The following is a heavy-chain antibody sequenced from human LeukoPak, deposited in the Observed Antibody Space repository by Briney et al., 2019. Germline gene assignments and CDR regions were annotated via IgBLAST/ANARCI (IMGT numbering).Heavy chain of an antibody. CDR3: AHSLSYYYGSGSPSYGMDV. D-gene: IGHD3-10*01. J-gene: IGHJ6*02. CDR2: IYWNDDK. V-gene: IGHV2-5*01. CDR1: GFSLSTSGVG. Sequence: ESGPTLVKPTQTLTLTCTFSGFSLSTSGVGVGWIRQPPGKALEWLALIYWNDDKRYSPSLKSRLTITKDTSKNQVVLTMTSMDPVDTATYYCAHSLSYYYGSGSPSYGMDVWGQGTTVTVSS.